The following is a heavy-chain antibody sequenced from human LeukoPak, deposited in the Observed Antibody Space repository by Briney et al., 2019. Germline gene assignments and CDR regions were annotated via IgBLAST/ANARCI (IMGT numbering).Heavy chain of an antibody. Sequence: PGGSLRLSCAASGFTFSRHWMTWVRQAPGKGLEWVANIKEDGTNKNYVDSVKGRFTISRDNAKNSLYLQMNSLRAEDTAVYYCATPLDYYDSSGYHQGGDWGQGTLVTVSS. J-gene: IGHJ4*02. D-gene: IGHD3-22*01. CDR3: ATPLDYYDSSGYHQGGD. V-gene: IGHV3-7*03. CDR1: GFTFSRHW. CDR2: IKEDGTNK.